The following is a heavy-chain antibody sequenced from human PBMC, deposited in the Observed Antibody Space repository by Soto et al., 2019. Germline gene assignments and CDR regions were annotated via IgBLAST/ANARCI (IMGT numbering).Heavy chain of an antibody. CDR1: GFTFSDYY. CDR3: ARVARYCSGGSCYSNFDY. CDR2: ISSSSSYT. D-gene: IGHD2-15*01. J-gene: IGHJ4*02. V-gene: IGHV3-11*06. Sequence: GGSLRLSCAASGFTFSDYYMSWIRQAPGKGLEWVSYISSSSSYTNYADSVKGRFTISRDNAKNSLYLQMNSLRAEDTAVYYCARVARYCSGGSCYSNFDYWGQGTLVTVSS.